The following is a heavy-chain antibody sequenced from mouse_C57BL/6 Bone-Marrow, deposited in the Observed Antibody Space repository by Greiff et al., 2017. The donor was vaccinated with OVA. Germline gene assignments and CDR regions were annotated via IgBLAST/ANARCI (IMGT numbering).Heavy chain of an antibody. CDR3: AFYYYGSFPHWYFDV. CDR1: GFNIKDYY. J-gene: IGHJ1*03. Sequence: EVKLVESGAELVKPGASVKLSCTASGFNIKDYYMHWVKQRTEQGLEWIGRIDPEDGETKYAPKFQGKATITADTSSNTAYLPLSSLKSEDTAVYYCAFYYYGSFPHWYFDVWGTGTTVTVSS. CDR2: IDPEDGET. V-gene: IGHV14-2*01. D-gene: IGHD1-1*01.